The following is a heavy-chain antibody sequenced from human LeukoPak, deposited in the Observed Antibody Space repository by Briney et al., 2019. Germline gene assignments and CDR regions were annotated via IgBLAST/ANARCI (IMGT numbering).Heavy chain of an antibody. V-gene: IGHV5-51*01. CDR2: IYPGDSDT. CDR3: ARRTRYTASYSSSWYYFDY. Sequence: GESLKISCKGSGYSFTSYWIGWVRQMPGKGLEWMGIIYPGDSDTRYSPSFQGQVTISADKSISTAYLQWSSLKASDTAMYYCARRTRYTASYSSSWYYFDYWGQGTLVTVSS. D-gene: IGHD6-13*01. CDR1: GYSFTSYW. J-gene: IGHJ4*02.